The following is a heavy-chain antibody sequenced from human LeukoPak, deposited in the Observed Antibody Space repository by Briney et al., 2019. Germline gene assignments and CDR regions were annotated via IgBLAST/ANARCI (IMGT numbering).Heavy chain of an antibody. V-gene: IGHV1-18*01. CDR2: ISAYNGNT. Sequence: GASVKVSCKASGYTFTSYGISWVRQAPGQGLEWMGWISAYNGNTNYAQKLQGRVTMTTDTSTSTAYMELRSLRSDDTAVYYCAREPYTTPSDRHEKTFDYWGQGTLLTVSS. D-gene: IGHD2-2*02. CDR3: AREPYTTPSDRHEKTFDY. CDR1: GYTFTSYG. J-gene: IGHJ4*02.